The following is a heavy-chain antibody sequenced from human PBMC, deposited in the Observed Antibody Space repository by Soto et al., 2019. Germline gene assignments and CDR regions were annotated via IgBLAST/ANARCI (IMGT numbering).Heavy chain of an antibody. Sequence: GGSLRLSCAASGFTFSSCAMGWVRQAPGKGLEWVSDIIDSGGSTYYADSVKGRFIISRDNSKSTPYLQMNSLRAEDTAVYYCARDSESIAVSGTLFDYWGQGTLVTVSS. CDR3: ARDSESIAVSGTLFDY. V-gene: IGHV3-23*01. J-gene: IGHJ4*02. CDR1: GFTFSSCA. D-gene: IGHD6-19*01. CDR2: IIDSGGST.